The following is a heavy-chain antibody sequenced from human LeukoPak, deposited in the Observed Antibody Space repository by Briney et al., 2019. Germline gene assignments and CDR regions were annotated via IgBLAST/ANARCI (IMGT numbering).Heavy chain of an antibody. Sequence: SETLSLTCTVSGYSISSGYYWCGIRQPPGKGVEGIGSIYHSGSTYYNPSLKSRVTISVDTSKNQFSLKLSSVTAADTAVYYCAREVDYYDSSGPFDYWGQGTLVTVSS. CDR1: GYSISSGYY. J-gene: IGHJ4*02. V-gene: IGHV4-38-2*02. CDR2: IYHSGST. D-gene: IGHD3-22*01. CDR3: AREVDYYDSSGPFDY.